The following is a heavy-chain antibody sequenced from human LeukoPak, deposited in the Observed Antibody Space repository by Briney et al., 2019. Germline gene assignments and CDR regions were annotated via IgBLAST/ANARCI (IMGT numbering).Heavy chain of an antibody. J-gene: IGHJ4*02. CDR3: ARGRPLYDFWSGYAFDY. CDR2: INHSGST. CDR1: GGSISGYY. V-gene: IGHV4-34*01. D-gene: IGHD3-3*01. Sequence: SETLSLTCTVSGGSISGYYWSWIRQPPGKGLEWIGEINHSGSTNYNPSLKSRVTISVDTSKNQFSLKLSSVTAADTAVYYCARGRPLYDFWSGYAFDYWGQGTLVTVSS.